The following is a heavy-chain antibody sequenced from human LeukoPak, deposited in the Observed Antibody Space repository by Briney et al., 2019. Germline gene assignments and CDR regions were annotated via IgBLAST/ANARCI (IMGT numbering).Heavy chain of an antibody. J-gene: IGHJ4*02. Sequence: GGSLRLSCAASGFTFSSYGMHWVRQAPGKGLEWVAVIWYDGSNKYYADSVKGRFTISRDNSKYTLYLQMNSLRAEDTAVYYCAREGDFWSGYYFDYWGQGTLVTVSS. CDR3: AREGDFWSGYYFDY. CDR2: IWYDGSNK. V-gene: IGHV3-33*01. CDR1: GFTFSSYG. D-gene: IGHD3-3*01.